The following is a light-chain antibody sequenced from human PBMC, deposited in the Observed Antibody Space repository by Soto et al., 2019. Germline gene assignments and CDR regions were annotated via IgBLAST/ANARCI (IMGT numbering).Light chain of an antibody. Sequence: DLQMTQSPSILSASVGDRVTITCRASQSINTWLAWYQQKPGKAPKLLIYKASTLESGVPSRFSASGSGTEFTLTISSLQPDDSATYHCQQYNTYSRTFGQGTKVDIK. CDR2: KAS. CDR3: QQYNTYSRT. J-gene: IGKJ1*01. V-gene: IGKV1-5*03. CDR1: QSINTW.